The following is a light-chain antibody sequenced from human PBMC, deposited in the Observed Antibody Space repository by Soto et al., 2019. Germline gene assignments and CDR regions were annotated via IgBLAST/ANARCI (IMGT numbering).Light chain of an antibody. CDR3: QQYNSWLWT. Sequence: EIVMTQSQATLSVSPGEGDTLSCRASQSVSSKLAWYQQKPGQAPRLLIYGASTRATGIPDRFSGSGSGTDFTLIISSLQSEDSAVYYCQQYNSWLWTFGQGTKVEIK. V-gene: IGKV3-15*01. CDR2: GAS. J-gene: IGKJ1*01. CDR1: QSVSSK.